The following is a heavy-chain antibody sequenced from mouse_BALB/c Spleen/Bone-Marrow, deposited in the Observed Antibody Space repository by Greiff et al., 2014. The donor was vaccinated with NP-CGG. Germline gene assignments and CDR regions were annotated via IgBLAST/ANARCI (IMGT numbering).Heavy chain of an antibody. CDR3: ARDGRDYGYRFAY. CDR1: GFSLTSYG. V-gene: IGHV2-9*02. CDR2: IWAGGST. D-gene: IGHD1-2*01. Sequence: VMLVESGPGLVAPSQSLSITCTVSGFSLTSYGIHWVRQPPGKGLEWLGVIWAGGSTNYNSALMSRLSISKDNSKSQVFLKMNSLQTDDTAMYYCARDGRDYGYRFAYWGQGTLVTVSA. J-gene: IGHJ3*01.